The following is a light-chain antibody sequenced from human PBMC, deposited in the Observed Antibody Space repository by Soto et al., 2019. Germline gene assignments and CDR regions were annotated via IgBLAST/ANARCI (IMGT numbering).Light chain of an antibody. CDR3: QQHLSYPFT. Sequence: DIQMTQSPSTLSASVGDRVTITCRASQSISSWLAWYQQKPGKAPKLLIYQASSLESGVPSRFGGSESGTEFTLTISSLQPDDFATYYCQQHLSYPFTFGPGTKVDIK. CDR2: QAS. V-gene: IGKV1-5*03. CDR1: QSISSW. J-gene: IGKJ3*01.